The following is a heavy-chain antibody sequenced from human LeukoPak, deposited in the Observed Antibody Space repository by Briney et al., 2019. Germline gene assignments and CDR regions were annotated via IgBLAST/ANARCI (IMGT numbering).Heavy chain of an antibody. CDR2: IYYSGST. D-gene: IGHD5-18*01. J-gene: IGHJ4*02. Sequence: SQTLSLTCTVSGGSISSGDYYWGWTRQPRGKGLEWIGYIYYSGSTYYNPSLKSRFTISVDTSKNQFSLKLSSVTAADTAVYYCARVAARSSSHFDYWGQGTLVTVSS. V-gene: IGHV4-30-4*08. CDR3: ARVAARSSSHFDY. CDR1: GGSISSGDYY.